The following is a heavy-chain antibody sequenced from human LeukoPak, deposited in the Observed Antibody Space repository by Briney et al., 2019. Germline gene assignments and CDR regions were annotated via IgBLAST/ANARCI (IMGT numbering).Heavy chain of an antibody. CDR1: GYTFTSYG. CDR2: ISAYNGNT. J-gene: IGHJ5*02. Sequence: ASVKVSCKASGYTFTSYGISWVRGAPGQGLEWMVWISAYNGNTNYAQKLQGRVTMTTDTSTSTAYMELRSLRSDDTAVYYCARTPSLGVVTPDDWFDPWGQGTLVTVSS. CDR3: ARTPSLGVVTPDDWFDP. V-gene: IGHV1-18*01. D-gene: IGHD4-23*01.